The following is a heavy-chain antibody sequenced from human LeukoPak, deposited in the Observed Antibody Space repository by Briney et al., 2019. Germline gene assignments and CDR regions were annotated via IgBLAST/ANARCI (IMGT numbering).Heavy chain of an antibody. CDR2: IYYSGST. D-gene: IGHD2-15*01. CDR3: ASYCSGGSCPLSDAFDI. V-gene: IGHV4-39*01. J-gene: IGHJ3*02. Sequence: PSETLSLTCAVYGGSFSGYYWGWIRQPPGKGLEWIGSIYYSGSTYYNPSLKSRVTISVDTSKNQFSLKLSSVTAADTAVYYCASYCSGGSCPLSDAFDIWGQGTMVTVSS. CDR1: GGSFSGYY.